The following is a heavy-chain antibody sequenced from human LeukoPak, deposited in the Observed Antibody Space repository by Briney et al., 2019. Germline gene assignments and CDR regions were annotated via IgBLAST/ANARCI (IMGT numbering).Heavy chain of an antibody. CDR3: AGSLGSSGSYRCAFDI. Sequence: SVKVSCKASGYTFTSYYMHWVRQAPGQRLEWMGWINAGNGNTKYSQKFQGRVTITRDTSASTAYMELSSLRSEDTAVYYCAGSLGSSGSYRCAFDIWGQGTMVSVSS. D-gene: IGHD3-10*01. CDR2: INAGNGNT. CDR1: GYTFTSYY. J-gene: IGHJ3*02. V-gene: IGHV1-3*01.